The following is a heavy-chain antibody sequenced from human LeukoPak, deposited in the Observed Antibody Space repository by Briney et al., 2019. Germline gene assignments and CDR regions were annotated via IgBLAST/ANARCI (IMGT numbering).Heavy chain of an antibody. Sequence: ASVKVSCKVSGYTLTELSMHWVRQAPGKGLEWMGGFDPEDGETIYAQKSQGRVTMTEDTSTDTAYMELSSLRSEDTAVYYCATRYSSGTRGSFDYWGQGTLVTVSS. V-gene: IGHV1-24*01. CDR2: FDPEDGET. J-gene: IGHJ4*02. CDR1: GYTLTELS. D-gene: IGHD6-19*01. CDR3: ATRYSSGTRGSFDY.